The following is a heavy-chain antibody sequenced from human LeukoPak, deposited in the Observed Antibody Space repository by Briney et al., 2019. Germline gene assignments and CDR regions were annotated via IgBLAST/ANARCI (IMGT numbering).Heavy chain of an antibody. CDR1: GFSFISHS. CDR2: ISSSGSTI. D-gene: IGHD3-10*02. J-gene: IGHJ6*04. V-gene: IGHV3-48*04. Sequence: PGGSLRLSCAASGFSFISHSMNWVRQAPGKGLEWVSYISSSGSTIYYADSVKGRFTISRDNAKNSLYLQMNSLRAEDTAVYYCAGLGITMIGGVWGKGTTVTISS. CDR3: AGLGITMIGGV.